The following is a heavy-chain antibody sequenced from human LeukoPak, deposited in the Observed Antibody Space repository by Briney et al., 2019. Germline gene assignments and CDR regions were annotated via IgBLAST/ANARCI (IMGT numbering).Heavy chain of an antibody. D-gene: IGHD3-22*01. Sequence: LSGGSLRLSCAASGFTFSSYEMNWVRQAPGKGLEWVSYISSSGSTIYYADSVKGRFTISRDNSKNTLYLQMNSLRAEDTAVYYCARDLLSGYHAFDIWGQGTMVTVSS. CDR3: ARDLLSGYHAFDI. CDR2: ISSSGSTI. CDR1: GFTFSSYE. V-gene: IGHV3-48*03. J-gene: IGHJ3*02.